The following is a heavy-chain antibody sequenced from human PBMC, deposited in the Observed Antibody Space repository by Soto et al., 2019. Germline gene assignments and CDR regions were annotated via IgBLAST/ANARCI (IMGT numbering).Heavy chain of an antibody. V-gene: IGHV2-5*02. CDR2: IHSDDDK. J-gene: IGHJ3*01. CDR1: GFLMSNNGVS. Sequence: QISLKESGPTLVKPTQTLTLTCTFSGFLMSNNGVSVGWIRQPPGKALEWLALIHSDDDKRYSPSLKSRLTITKDTSKNHVVLMMRNMDPVDTATYYCVGQLGNAFDFWGQGTMVTVSS. D-gene: IGHD7-27*01. CDR3: VGQLGNAFDF.